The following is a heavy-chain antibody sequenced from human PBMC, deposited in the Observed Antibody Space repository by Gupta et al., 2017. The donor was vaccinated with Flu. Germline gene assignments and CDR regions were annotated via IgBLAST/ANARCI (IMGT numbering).Heavy chain of an antibody. D-gene: IGHD1-20*01. V-gene: IGHV3-74*01. Sequence: AAGFTFSSYWMHWVRQAPGEGLVWVSSIGIEGTTTRYADSVKGRFTISRDNAETTLFLQMNSLRAEDTGVYYCAREGYKWNDFRGDWGQGTLGTVSA. CDR1: GFTFSSYW. J-gene: IGHJ4*02. CDR3: AREGYKWNDFRGD. CDR2: IGIEGTTT.